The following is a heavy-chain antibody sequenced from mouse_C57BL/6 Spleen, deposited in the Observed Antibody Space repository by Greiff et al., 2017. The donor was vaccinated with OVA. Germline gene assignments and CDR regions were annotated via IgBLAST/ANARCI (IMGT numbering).Heavy chain of an antibody. CDR1: GFTFSSYA. J-gene: IGHJ3*01. V-gene: IGHV5-9-1*02. D-gene: IGHD1-1*01. Sequence: EVKLMKSGEGLVKPGGSLKLSCAASGFTFSSYAMSWVRQTPEKRLEWVAYISSGGDYIYYADTVKGRFTISRDNARNTLYLQMSSLKSEDTAMYYCTREDYYGSSYAYWGQGTLVTVSA. CDR2: ISSGGDYI. CDR3: TREDYYGSSYAY.